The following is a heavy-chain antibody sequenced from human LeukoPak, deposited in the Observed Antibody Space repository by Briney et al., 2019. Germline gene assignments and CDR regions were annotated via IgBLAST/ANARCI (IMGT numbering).Heavy chain of an antibody. D-gene: IGHD4-23*01. Sequence: GGSLRLSCAASGFTFSSYSMNWVRQAPGKGLEWVSSISSSSSYIYYADSVKGRFTISRDNAKNSLYLQMNSLRAEDTAVYYCARGREVTLYDFDYWGQGTLVTVSS. V-gene: IGHV3-21*01. CDR2: ISSSSSYI. J-gene: IGHJ4*02. CDR3: ARGREVTLYDFDY. CDR1: GFTFSSYS.